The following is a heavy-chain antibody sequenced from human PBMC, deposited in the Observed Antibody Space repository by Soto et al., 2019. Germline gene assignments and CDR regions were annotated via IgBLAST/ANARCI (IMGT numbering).Heavy chain of an antibody. J-gene: IGHJ4*02. CDR1: GGSISSGGYY. CDR3: ATIRDDYVWGRPVHYCDS. D-gene: IGHD3-16*01. V-gene: IGHV4-31*03. Sequence: QVQLQESGPGLVKPSQTLSLTCTVSGGSISSGGYYWSWIRQHPGKGLEWIGYIYYSGSTYYNPSLARRATISVDTPNTQSSLKRGAVTAADTAVYYCATIRDDYVWGRPVHYCDSWGQGTLDTVSS. CDR2: IYYSGST.